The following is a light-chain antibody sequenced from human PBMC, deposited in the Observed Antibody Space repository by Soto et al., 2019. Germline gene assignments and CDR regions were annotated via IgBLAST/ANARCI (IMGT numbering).Light chain of an antibody. V-gene: IGKV1-39*01. J-gene: IGKJ1*01. Sequence: DIQMTQSPSSLSASVGDRVTISCPASQTISSYLNWYQQKPGKAPKLLIYAASTSSLRSGVPSRFSGTGSGTEFTLTISSLQPEDFATYYCQQSFSTPRTFGQGTKVDIK. CDR1: QTISSY. CDR2: AASTS. CDR3: QQSFSTPRT.